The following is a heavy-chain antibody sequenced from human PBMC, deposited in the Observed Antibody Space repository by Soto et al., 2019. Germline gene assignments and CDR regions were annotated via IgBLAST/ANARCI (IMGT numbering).Heavy chain of an antibody. CDR2: IIPILGIA. Sequence: QVQLVQSGAEVKKPGSSVKVSCKASGGTFSSYTISWVRQAPGQGLEWMGRIIPILGIANYAQKFQGRVRITADKPTCTAYVELSSVRAKHTGVDYCARSGRSSRWSVVMFGLWGQGNLVTVSS. V-gene: IGHV1-69*02. CDR3: ARSGRSSRWSVVMFGL. J-gene: IGHJ5*02. D-gene: IGHD6-13*01. CDR1: GGTFSSYT.